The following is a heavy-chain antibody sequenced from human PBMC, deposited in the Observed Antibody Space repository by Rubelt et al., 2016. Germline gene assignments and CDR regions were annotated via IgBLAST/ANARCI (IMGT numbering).Heavy chain of an antibody. CDR3: AKGRISSSRTSYYDYYGMDV. J-gene: IGHJ6*02. V-gene: IGHV4-34*01. CDR1: GGSFSGYY. CDR2: INHSGST. Sequence: QVQLQQWGAGLLKPSETLSLTCAVYGGSFSGYYWSWIRQPPGKGLEWIGEINHSGSTNYNPSLKSRVTISVDTSKNKFSLKLGSRTAADTAVYYWAKGRISSSRTSYYDYYGMDVWGQGTTVTVSS. D-gene: IGHD6-13*01.